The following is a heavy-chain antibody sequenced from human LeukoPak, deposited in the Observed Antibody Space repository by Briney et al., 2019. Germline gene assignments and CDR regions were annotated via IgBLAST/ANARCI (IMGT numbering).Heavy chain of an antibody. J-gene: IGHJ3*02. D-gene: IGHD2-2*02. V-gene: IGHV3-9*01. CDR3: AKDSWRCSSTSCYTGDDAFDI. Sequence: GRSLRLSCAASGFTFDDYAMHWVRQAPGKGLEWVSGISWNSGSIGYADSVKGRFTISRDNAKNSLYPQMNSLRAEDTALYYCAKDSWRCSSTSCYTGDDAFDIWGQGTMVTVSS. CDR2: ISWNSGSI. CDR1: GFTFDDYA.